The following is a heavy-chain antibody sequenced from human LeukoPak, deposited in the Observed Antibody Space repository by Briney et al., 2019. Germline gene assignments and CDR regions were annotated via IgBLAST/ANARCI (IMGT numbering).Heavy chain of an antibody. CDR1: EFTFSSYA. Sequence: GGSLRLSCAASEFTFSSYAMSWVRQAPGKGLEWVSATSGSGGSTYYADSVKGRFTISRDNSKNTLYLQMNSLRAEDTAVYYCAFVALVSSETAMGDYWGQGTLVTVSS. CDR3: AFVALVSSETAMGDY. J-gene: IGHJ4*02. D-gene: IGHD5-18*01. V-gene: IGHV3-23*01. CDR2: TSGSGGST.